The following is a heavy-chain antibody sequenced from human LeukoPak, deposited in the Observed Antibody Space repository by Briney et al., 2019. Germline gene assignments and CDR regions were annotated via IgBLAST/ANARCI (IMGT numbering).Heavy chain of an antibody. Sequence: GGSLRLSCAASGFTFSSYAMSWVRQAPGKGLEWVSAISGSGGGTYYADSVKGRFTISRDNSKNTLYLQMNSLRAEDTAVYYCAKAWSPVTIMSFDYWGQGTLVTVSS. V-gene: IGHV3-23*01. D-gene: IGHD3-16*01. CDR3: AKAWSPVTIMSFDY. CDR2: ISGSGGGT. J-gene: IGHJ4*02. CDR1: GFTFSSYA.